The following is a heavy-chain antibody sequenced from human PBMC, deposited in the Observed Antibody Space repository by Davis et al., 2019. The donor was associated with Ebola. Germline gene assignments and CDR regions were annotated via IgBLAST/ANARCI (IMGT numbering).Heavy chain of an antibody. D-gene: IGHD3-22*01. CDR1: GYTFSNFG. Sequence: AASVKVSCKASGYTFSNFGIIWVRQAPGQGLEWMGWITAFNGDTNSAQKVQGRVTMTTDTSTNTAYMELRSLRSDDTAVYFCARGHFNYFDSSRQDWFDPWGQGTLVTVSS. V-gene: IGHV1-18*01. J-gene: IGHJ5*02. CDR3: ARGHFNYFDSSRQDWFDP. CDR2: ITAFNGDT.